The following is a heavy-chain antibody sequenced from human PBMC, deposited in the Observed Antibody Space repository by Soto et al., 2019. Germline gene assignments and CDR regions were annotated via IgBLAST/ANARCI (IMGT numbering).Heavy chain of an antibody. CDR2: IYYTGGT. Sequence: PSETLSLTCTVSGDSIYNHYWSWVRQPPGKGLEWIGYIYYTGGTNYNPSLKSRVTMSVDTSKNRVSLNLTSLTAEDTAVYYCANDIIVIPGAKGLDYWGQGALVTVSS. CDR3: ANDIIVIPGAKGLDY. D-gene: IGHD2-2*01. J-gene: IGHJ4*02. CDR1: GDSIYNHY. V-gene: IGHV4-59*11.